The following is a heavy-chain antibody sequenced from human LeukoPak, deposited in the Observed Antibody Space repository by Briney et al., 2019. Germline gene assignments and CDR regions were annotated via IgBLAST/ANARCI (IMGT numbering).Heavy chain of an antibody. CDR1: GFPFSSYS. CDR2: ISISSTTI. D-gene: IGHD3-3*01. J-gene: IGHJ5*02. Sequence: PGGSLRLSCAASGFPFSSYSMNWVRQAPGRGPEWVSYISISSTTIYYADSVRGRFTISRDDAKNSLSLQMNSLRAEDTAVYYCARGPPFFYPWGQGTLVTVSS. CDR3: ARGPPFFYP. V-gene: IGHV3-48*04.